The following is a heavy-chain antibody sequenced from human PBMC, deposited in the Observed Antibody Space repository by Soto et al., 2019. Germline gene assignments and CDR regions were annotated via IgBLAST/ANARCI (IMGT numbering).Heavy chain of an antibody. V-gene: IGHV4-34*01. CDR3: ARGRNSSSSVLHNWFYP. D-gene: IGHD6-6*01. J-gene: IGHJ5*02. CDR2: INHSGST. CDR1: GGSFSGYY. Sequence: SETLSLTCAVYGGSFSGYYWSWIRQPPGKGLEWIGEINHSGSTNYNPSLKSRVTISVDTSKNQFSLKLSSVTAADTAVYYCARGRNSSSSVLHNWFYPWGQGTLVTVSS.